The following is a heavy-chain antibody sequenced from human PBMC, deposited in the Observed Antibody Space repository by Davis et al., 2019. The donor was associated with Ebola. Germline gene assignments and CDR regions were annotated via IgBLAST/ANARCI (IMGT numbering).Heavy chain of an antibody. D-gene: IGHD2-21*02. CDR3: VKDEGDFYTDYPDY. Sequence: PGGSLRLSCAASGFTFSNSAMTWVRQAPGKGLEWVSRISGNGDKTYYTDSVKGRFTISRDNSKSTLYLQLISLRAEDTALYYCVKDEGDFYTDYPDYWGQGTLVTVST. CDR2: ISGNGDKT. J-gene: IGHJ4*02. CDR1: GFTFSNSA. V-gene: IGHV3-23*01.